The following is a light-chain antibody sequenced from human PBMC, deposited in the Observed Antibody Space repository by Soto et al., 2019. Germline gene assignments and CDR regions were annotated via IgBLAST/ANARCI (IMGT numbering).Light chain of an antibody. J-gene: IGKJ5*01. CDR2: GAS. CDR1: QDVSSTY. V-gene: IGKV3-20*01. CDR3: QQYGSSPST. Sequence: EIVLTQSPGTLSLSPGERATLSCRASQDVSSTYLAWYQQKPGQAPRLLINGASSRATGIPDRFSGSGSGTDFTLTISRLEPEDFAVYYCQQYGSSPSTFGQGTRLEIK.